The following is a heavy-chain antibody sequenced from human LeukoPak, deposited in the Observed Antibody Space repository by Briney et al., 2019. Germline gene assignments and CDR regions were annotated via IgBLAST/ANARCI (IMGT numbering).Heavy chain of an antibody. CDR3: ARGLYSSSSEFDY. CDR2: ISAYNGNT. CDR1: GYTFTSYG. D-gene: IGHD6-6*01. V-gene: IGHV1-18*01. J-gene: IGHJ4*02. Sequence: ASVKVSCKASGYTFTSYGISWVRQAPGQGLEWMGWISAYNGNTNYAQKLQGRVTITRNTSISTAYMELSSLRSEDTAVYYCARGLYSSSSEFDYWGQGTLVTVSS.